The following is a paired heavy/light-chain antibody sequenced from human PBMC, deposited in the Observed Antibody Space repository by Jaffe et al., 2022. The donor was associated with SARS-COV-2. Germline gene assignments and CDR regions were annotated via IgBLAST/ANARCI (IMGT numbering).Light chain of an antibody. Sequence: DIVMTQSPLSLPVTPGEPASISCRSSQSLLHSNGYNYLDWYLQKPGQSPQLLIYVASNRASGVPDRFSGSGSGTDFTLKISRVEAEDVGVYYCMQALQTPGTFGQGTKLEIK. CDR3: MQALQTPGT. V-gene: IGKV2-28*01. CDR2: VAS. CDR1: QSLLHSNGYNY. J-gene: IGKJ2*01.
Heavy chain of an antibody. D-gene: IGHD2-8*01. V-gene: IGHV3-74*03. Sequence: EVQLVESGGGLVQPGGSLRLSCAASGFTFSSYWMHWVRQAPGKGLVWVSRITPDGSLTSYADSVKGRFSISRDNAKNRLYLQMNSLRAEDTAVYYCARDLIMVSTPGDDFDYWGQGTLVTVSS. CDR3: ARDLIMVSTPGDDFDY. J-gene: IGHJ4*02. CDR1: GFTFSSYW. CDR2: ITPDGSLT.